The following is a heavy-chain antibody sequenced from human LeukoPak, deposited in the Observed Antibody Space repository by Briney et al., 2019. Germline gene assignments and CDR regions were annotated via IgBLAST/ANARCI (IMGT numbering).Heavy chain of an antibody. CDR1: GFTFSSYE. D-gene: IGHD6-19*01. CDR2: ISSSGNTI. CDR3: ARDQGGWAFDY. Sequence: PGGSLRLSCVVSGFTFSSYEMNWVRQAPGKGLVWVSYISSSGNTIYYVDSVKGRFTISRDNAKNSLYLQMNSLRAEDTAVYYCARDQGGWAFDYWGQGTLVTVSS. J-gene: IGHJ4*02. V-gene: IGHV3-48*03.